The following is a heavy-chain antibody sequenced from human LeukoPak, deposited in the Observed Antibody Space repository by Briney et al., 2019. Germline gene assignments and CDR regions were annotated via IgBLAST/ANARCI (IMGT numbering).Heavy chain of an antibody. D-gene: IGHD1-14*01. V-gene: IGHV3-30*18. Sequence: TGGSLRLSCAASGFTFSSYGMHWVRQAPGKGLEWVAVISYDGSNKYYADSVKGRFTISRDNSKNTLYLQMNSLRAEDTAVYYCANGTRFDYWGQGTLVTVSS. J-gene: IGHJ4*02. CDR2: ISYDGSNK. CDR3: ANGTRFDY. CDR1: GFTFSSYG.